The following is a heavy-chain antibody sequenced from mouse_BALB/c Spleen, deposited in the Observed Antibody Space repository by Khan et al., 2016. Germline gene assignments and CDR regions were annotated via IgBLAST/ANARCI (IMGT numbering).Heavy chain of an antibody. Sequence: EVQLVESGPGLVKPSQSLSLTCTVTGYSITSDYAWNWIRQFPGNKLEWMGYISYSGSTSYNPSLKSRISITRDTSKNQFFLQLNSVATEDTATYYCSRSSNYGNSPAWFAYWGQGTLVTVSA. D-gene: IGHD1-1*01. CDR1: GYSITSDYA. CDR2: ISYSGST. J-gene: IGHJ3*01. V-gene: IGHV3-2*02. CDR3: SRSSNYGNSPAWFAY.